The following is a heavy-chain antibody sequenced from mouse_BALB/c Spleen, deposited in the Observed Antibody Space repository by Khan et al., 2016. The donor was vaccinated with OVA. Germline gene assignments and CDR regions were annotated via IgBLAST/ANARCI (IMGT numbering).Heavy chain of an antibody. CDR2: IYWDDDK. J-gene: IGHJ3*01. V-gene: IGHV8-12*01. D-gene: IGHD2-4*01. CDR3: ARNLYDYAPLVAY. CDR1: GFSLSTSGMG. Sequence: QVTLRESGPGILQSSQTLSLTCSFSGFSLSTSGMGVSWIRQPSGKGLDWLAHIYWDDDKRYNPSLKSRLTISKDTSRKQGVLRITSVDTADTATTYGARNLYDYAPLVAYWGQGTLVTVSS.